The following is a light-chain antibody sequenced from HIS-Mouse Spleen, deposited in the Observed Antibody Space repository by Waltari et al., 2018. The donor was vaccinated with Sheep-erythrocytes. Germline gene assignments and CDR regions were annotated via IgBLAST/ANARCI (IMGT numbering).Light chain of an antibody. CDR2: QDS. CDR3: QAWDSSTAEVV. Sequence: SYELTQPPSVSVSPRQTASITCSGAKLGDKYACWYQQTPGQSPVLVIYQDSKRPSGIPERFSGSNSGNTATLTISGTQAMDEADYYCQAWDSSTAEVVFGGGTKLTVL. J-gene: IGLJ2*01. V-gene: IGLV3-1*01. CDR1: KLGDKY.